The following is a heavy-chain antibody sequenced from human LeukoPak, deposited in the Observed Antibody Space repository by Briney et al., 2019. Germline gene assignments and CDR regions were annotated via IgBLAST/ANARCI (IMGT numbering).Heavy chain of an antibody. J-gene: IGHJ6*03. CDR3: ARVGYDFWSGTYYYYMDV. Sequence: ASVKVSCKASGYTFASFGINWVRQAPGQGLEWMGWISAYNGNTNYAESLQGRVTMTTDTSTSTAYMELRSLRSDDTAVYYCARVGYDFWSGTYYYYMDVWGKGTTVTVSS. V-gene: IGHV1-18*01. CDR2: ISAYNGNT. D-gene: IGHD3-3*01. CDR1: GYTFASFG.